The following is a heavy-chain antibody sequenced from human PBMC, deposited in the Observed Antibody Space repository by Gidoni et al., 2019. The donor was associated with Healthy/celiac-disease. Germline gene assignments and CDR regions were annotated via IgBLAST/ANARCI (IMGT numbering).Heavy chain of an antibody. CDR2: ISGSGGST. CDR3: AKDPLLVDSSSWYVRYYFDY. D-gene: IGHD6-13*01. Sequence: EVQLLESGGGLVQPGGSLRLSCAASGFTFSRSAMSWVRQAPGKGLEWVSAISGSGGSTYYADSVKGRFTISRDNSKNTLYLQMNSLRAEDTAVYYCAKDPLLVDSSSWYVRYYFDYWGQGTLVTVSS. CDR1: GFTFSRSA. V-gene: IGHV3-23*01. J-gene: IGHJ4*02.